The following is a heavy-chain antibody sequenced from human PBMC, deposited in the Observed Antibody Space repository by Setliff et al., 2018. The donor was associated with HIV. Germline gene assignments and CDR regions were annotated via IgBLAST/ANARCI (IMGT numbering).Heavy chain of an antibody. CDR3: ARAEGDAYNSLPYFDS. J-gene: IGHJ4*02. CDR1: GGSMSRFY. V-gene: IGHV4-59*01. CDR2: VYSTGSI. D-gene: IGHD1-1*01. Sequence: SETLSLICTVSGGSMSRFYWTWIRQPPGKGLEWIGFVYSTGSINYSPSFRGRLTISLDTSENQFSLHLTSVTAADTAVYYCARAEGDAYNSLPYFDSWGPGALVTVSS.